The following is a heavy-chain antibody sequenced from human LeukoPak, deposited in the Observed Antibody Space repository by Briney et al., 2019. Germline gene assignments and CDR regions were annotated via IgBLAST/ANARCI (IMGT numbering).Heavy chain of an antibody. D-gene: IGHD6-19*01. CDR2: IKQDGSEK. CDR3: ASSLRSSGWTDY. J-gene: IGHJ4*02. V-gene: IGHV3-7*01. CDR1: GFTFSSYW. Sequence: GGSLRLSCAASGFTFSSYWTICVPHAPGKGLEWVANIKQDGSEKYYVDSVKGSFTISRHNAKNSLYLEMNSLRAEDTAVYYCASSLRSSGWTDYWGQGTLVTVSS.